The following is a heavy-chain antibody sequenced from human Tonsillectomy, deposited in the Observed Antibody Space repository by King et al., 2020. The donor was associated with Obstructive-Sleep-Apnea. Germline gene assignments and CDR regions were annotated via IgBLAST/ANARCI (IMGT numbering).Heavy chain of an antibody. CDR1: GFTFNVAW. CDR3: GHSGYTFFIS. J-gene: IGHJ5*02. V-gene: IGHV3-15*02. D-gene: IGHD5-18*01. CDR2: IKGKNVGEPT. Sequence: VQLVESGGALVKPGESLRLSCIASGFTFNVAWMTWVRQAPGKGLEWVGRIKGKNVGEPTDYAAPVKGRFTISRDDSKNTVYLQMNSLKTEDTARYFCGHSGYTFFISWGQGTLVTVSP.